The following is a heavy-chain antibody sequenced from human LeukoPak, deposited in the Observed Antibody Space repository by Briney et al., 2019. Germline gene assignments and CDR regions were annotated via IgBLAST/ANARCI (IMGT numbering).Heavy chain of an antibody. J-gene: IGHJ4*02. V-gene: IGHV1-18*01. CDR2: ISAYNGNT. CDR1: GYTFTSYG. Sequence: ASVKVSCKASGYTFTSYGISWVRQAPGQGLEWMGWISAYNGNTNYAQKLQGRVTMTTDISTSTAYMELRSLRSDDTAVYYCARDSEGYSYGNGFDYWGQGTLVTVSS. CDR3: ARDSEGYSYGNGFDY. D-gene: IGHD5-18*01.